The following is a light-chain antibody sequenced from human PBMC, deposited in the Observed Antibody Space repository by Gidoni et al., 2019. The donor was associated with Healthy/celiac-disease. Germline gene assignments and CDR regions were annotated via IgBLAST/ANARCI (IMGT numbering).Light chain of an antibody. Sequence: DIQLTQSPSFLSASVGDRVTITCWASQGISSYLAWYQQKPGKAPKLLIYAASTLQSGVPSRFSGSGSGTEFTLTISSLQPEDFATYYCQQLNSYLFXQXTRLEIK. CDR2: AAS. CDR1: QGISSY. J-gene: IGKJ5*01. V-gene: IGKV1-9*01. CDR3: QQLNSYL.